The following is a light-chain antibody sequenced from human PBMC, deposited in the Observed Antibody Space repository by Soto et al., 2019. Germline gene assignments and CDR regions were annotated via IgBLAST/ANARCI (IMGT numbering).Light chain of an antibody. J-gene: IGLJ2*01. CDR2: DVT. CDR3: CSYAGNYTLL. CDR1: RRDVGIYNY. Sequence: HSVVTQALSVSCSPRQSVTVSCNGSRRDVGIYNYVSWYQQRTGTAPREIIDDVTTSCSRVPDRFSGSKSANTASLTISGLQADDEADYYCCSYAGNYTLLFGGGTKVTVL. V-gene: IGLV2-11*01.